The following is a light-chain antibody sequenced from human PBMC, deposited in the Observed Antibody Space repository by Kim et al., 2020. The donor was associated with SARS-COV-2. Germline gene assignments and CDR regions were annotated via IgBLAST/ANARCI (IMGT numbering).Light chain of an antibody. CDR2: DVS. J-gene: IGLJ1*01. Sequence: QSALTQPRSVSGSPGQSVTISCTGTSSDVGGYSYVSWYQQHPGKAPKLMIYDVSKRPSGVPDHFSGSKSGNTASLTISGLQAEDEADYYCCSYAGSYTYVFGTGPRSPS. CDR3: CSYAGSYTYV. V-gene: IGLV2-11*01. CDR1: SSDVGGYSY.